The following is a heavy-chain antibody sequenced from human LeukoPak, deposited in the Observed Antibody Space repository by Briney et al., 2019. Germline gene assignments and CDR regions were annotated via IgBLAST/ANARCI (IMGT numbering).Heavy chain of an antibody. J-gene: IGHJ4*02. D-gene: IGHD2-15*01. CDR3: ARSRGSYEENFDC. V-gene: IGHV4-31*03. Sequence: TSETLSLTCTVSGGSISSGGYYWTWIRQHTGKGLEWIGYIYYSGSTHYNPSLKSRVSISVDTSKNQFSLNLRSVTAADTAVYYCARSRGSYEENFDCWGQGTLVTVSS. CDR2: IYYSGST. CDR1: GGSISSGGYY.